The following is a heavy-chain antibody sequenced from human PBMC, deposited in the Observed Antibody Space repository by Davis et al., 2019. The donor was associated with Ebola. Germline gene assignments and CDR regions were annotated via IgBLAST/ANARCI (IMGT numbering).Heavy chain of an antibody. CDR2: INTNTRNP. D-gene: IGHD4-17*01. CDR1: GYTFTDYP. CDR3: ARGDYVGHY. Sequence: ASVQVSCKASGYTFTDYPINWVRQAPGQGLEWMGWINTNTRNPTYAQGFTGRFVFSLDTSVTTAYLQISSLKADDSAMYYCARGDYVGHYWGQGTLVTVSS. J-gene: IGHJ4*02. V-gene: IGHV7-4-1*02.